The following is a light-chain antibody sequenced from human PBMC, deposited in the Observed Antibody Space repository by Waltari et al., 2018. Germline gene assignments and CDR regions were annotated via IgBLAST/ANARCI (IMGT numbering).Light chain of an antibody. CDR2: DVV. J-gene: IGLJ3*02. CDR3: CSYAGAYTFV. CDR1: INDVGVEDY. V-gene: IGLV2-11*01. Sequence: QSALTQPHSVSASPGQSVTIPCSGSINDVGVEDYVSWYQQLPGKAPKLILYDVVKRPSCVPSRFSGSKYGTTASLTISGLQTDDEATYYCCSYAGAYTFVVGGGTKLTVL.